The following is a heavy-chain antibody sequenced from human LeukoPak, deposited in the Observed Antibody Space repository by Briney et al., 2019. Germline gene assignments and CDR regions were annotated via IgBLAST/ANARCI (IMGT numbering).Heavy chain of an antibody. CDR2: TYYSGST. Sequence: SETLSLTCTVSGGSISSYYWSWIRQPPGKGLEWIGYTYYSGSTNYNPSLKSRVTISVDTSKNQFSLKLSSVTAADTAVYHCARGVSTGLFDYWGQGTPVTVSS. J-gene: IGHJ4*02. V-gene: IGHV4-59*01. CDR1: GGSISSYY. D-gene: IGHD3-9*01. CDR3: ARGVSTGLFDY.